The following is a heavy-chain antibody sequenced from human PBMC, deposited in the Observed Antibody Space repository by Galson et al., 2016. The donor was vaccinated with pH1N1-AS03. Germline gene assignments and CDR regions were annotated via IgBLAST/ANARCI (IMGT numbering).Heavy chain of an antibody. J-gene: IGHJ4*02. D-gene: IGHD3-16*01. V-gene: IGHV4-4*07. CDR2: IYTSGST. CDR3: VSVWGGYDY. Sequence: SETLSLTCTVPGGSISGYYWSRIRQPAGKGLEWIGRIYTSGSTIYNPSLKSRVTVSVDTSKNQLSLKLTSVTAADTAVYYCVSVWGGYDYWGQGTLVTVSS. CDR1: GGSISGYY.